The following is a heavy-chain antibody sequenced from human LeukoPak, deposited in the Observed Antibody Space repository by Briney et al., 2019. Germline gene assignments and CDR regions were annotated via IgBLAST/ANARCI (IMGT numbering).Heavy chain of an antibody. V-gene: IGHV3-49*04. CDR3: TRGTRRDGYNAVQYY. CDR1: GFTFGDYA. J-gene: IGHJ4*02. D-gene: IGHD5-24*01. CDR2: IRSKAYGGTT. Sequence: GGSLRLSCTASGFTFGDYAMSWVRQAPGKGLEWVGFIRSKAYGGTTEYAASVKGRFAISRDDSKSIAYLQMSSLKTEDTAVYYCTRGTRRDGYNAVQYYWGQGTLVTVSS.